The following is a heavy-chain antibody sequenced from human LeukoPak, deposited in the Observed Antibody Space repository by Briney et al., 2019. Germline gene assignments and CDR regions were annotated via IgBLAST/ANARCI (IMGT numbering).Heavy chain of an antibody. Sequence: SETLSLTCTVSGCSISSYYWSWIRQPPGKGLEWIGYIYYSGSTNYNPSLKSRVTISVDTSKNQFSLKLSSVTAADTAVYYCAREDSQGSDDAFDIWGQGTMVTVSS. CDR3: AREDSQGSDDAFDI. J-gene: IGHJ3*02. CDR1: GCSISSYY. V-gene: IGHV4-59*01. CDR2: IYYSGST. D-gene: IGHD3-22*01.